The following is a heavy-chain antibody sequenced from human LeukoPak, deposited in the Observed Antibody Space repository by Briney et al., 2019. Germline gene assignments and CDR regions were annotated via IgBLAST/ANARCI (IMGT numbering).Heavy chain of an antibody. Sequence: GSLRLSCAASGFTFRSYWMSWVRQPPGKGLEWIGEINHSGSTNYNPSLKSRVTISVDTSKNQFSLKLSSVTAADTAVYYCARQRGYCSGGSCYLFTSWFDPWGQGTLVTVSS. CDR2: INHSGST. CDR1: GFTFRSYW. V-gene: IGHV4-34*01. D-gene: IGHD2-15*01. J-gene: IGHJ5*02. CDR3: ARQRGYCSGGSCYLFTSWFDP.